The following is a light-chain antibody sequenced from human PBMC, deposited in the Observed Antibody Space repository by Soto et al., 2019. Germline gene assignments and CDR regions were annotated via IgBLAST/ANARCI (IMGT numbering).Light chain of an antibody. Sequence: QSVLTQPASVSGSPGQSITISCTGTSSDVGGFRYVSWYQQHPGKAPKLMIYEVSNRPSGVSNRFSGSKSGNTASLTISGLQAEDDAGYYCRSYTSSSTVFGGGTKLTVL. CDR1: SSDVGGFRY. J-gene: IGLJ3*02. V-gene: IGLV2-14*01. CDR3: RSYTSSSTV. CDR2: EVS.